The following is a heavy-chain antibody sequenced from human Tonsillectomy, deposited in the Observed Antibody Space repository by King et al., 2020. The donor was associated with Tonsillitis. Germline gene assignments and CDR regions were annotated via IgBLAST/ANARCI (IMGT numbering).Heavy chain of an antibody. V-gene: IGHV4-30-4*01. Sequence: QLQESGPGLVKSSQTLSLTCSVSGVSIISSDYYWSWIRQPPGKGLEWIGYISYSGNTYYNPSLKGRFSMSVDTSKNQFSLRLSSVTAADTAVYYCAGVLSRRDFWSGFYGSFLDYWGPGALVTVSS. J-gene: IGHJ4*02. CDR2: ISYSGNT. CDR3: AGVLSRRDFWSGFYGSFLDY. CDR1: GVSIISSDYY. D-gene: IGHD3-3*01.